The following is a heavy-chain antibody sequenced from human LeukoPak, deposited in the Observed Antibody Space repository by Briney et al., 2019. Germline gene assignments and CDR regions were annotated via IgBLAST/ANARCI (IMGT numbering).Heavy chain of an antibody. CDR2: IYYSGST. CDR3: ATGRSAWYYNGGPTRSRYQYFYMDV. CDR1: GDSVRSYY. Sequence: SETLSLTCTVSGDSVRSYYWSWIRQPPGKGLEWIAYIYYSGSTTYNPSLKSRVTVSVDTSKNQFSLKLSSVPAADAAIYYCATGRSAWYYNGGPTRSRYQYFYMDVWGKGTTVAVSS. D-gene: IGHD2-15*01. V-gene: IGHV4-59*02. J-gene: IGHJ6*03.